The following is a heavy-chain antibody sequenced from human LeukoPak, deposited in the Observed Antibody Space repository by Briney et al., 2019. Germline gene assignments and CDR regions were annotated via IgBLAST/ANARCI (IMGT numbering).Heavy chain of an antibody. D-gene: IGHD5-12*01. Sequence: HAGRSLRLSCAASGFTFSSYAMHWVRQAPGKGLEWVAVISYDGSNKYYADSVKGRFTISRDNSKNTLYLQMNSLRAEDTAVYYCARPDIVATGVYYYYMDVWGKGTTVTVSS. V-gene: IGHV3-30*04. CDR2: ISYDGSNK. J-gene: IGHJ6*03. CDR1: GFTFSSYA. CDR3: ARPDIVATGVYYYYMDV.